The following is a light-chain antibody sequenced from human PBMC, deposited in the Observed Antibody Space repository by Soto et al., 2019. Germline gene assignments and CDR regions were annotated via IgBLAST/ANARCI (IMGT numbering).Light chain of an antibody. V-gene: IGKV1-5*03. CDR3: QQYNSYPT. Sequence: DIQMTQSPSTLSASVGDRVTITCRASQSISSWLAWYQQKPGKAPNLLIYKASSLESGAPSRFSGSGSGTEFTLTISSLQPDDFATYYCQQYNSYPTFGGGTKVESK. CDR1: QSISSW. CDR2: KAS. J-gene: IGKJ4*01.